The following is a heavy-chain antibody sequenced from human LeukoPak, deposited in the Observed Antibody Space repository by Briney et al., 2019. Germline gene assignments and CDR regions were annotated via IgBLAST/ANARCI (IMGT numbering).Heavy chain of an antibody. CDR3: ARSAGVYDILTGYENNWFDP. Sequence: PSETLSLTCAVSGGSISSGGYSWSWIRQPPEKGLEWTGYIYHSGSTYYNPSLKSRVTISVDRSKNQFSLKLSSVTAADTAVYYCARSAGVYDILTGYENNWFDPWGQGTLVTVSS. J-gene: IGHJ5*02. D-gene: IGHD3-9*01. CDR1: GGSISSGGYS. V-gene: IGHV4-30-2*01. CDR2: IYHSGST.